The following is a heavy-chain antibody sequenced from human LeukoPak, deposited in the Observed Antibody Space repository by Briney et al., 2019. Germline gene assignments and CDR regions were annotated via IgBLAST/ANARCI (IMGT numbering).Heavy chain of an antibody. CDR2: ISSSSTI. CDR3: AREGFLTGSD. V-gene: IGHV3-48*02. Sequence: GGSLRLSCAASGFTFSSYSMNWVRQAPGKGLEWVSYISSSSTIYYADSVKGRFTISRDNAKNSLYLQMNSLRDEDTAVYYCAREGFLTGSDWGQGTLVTVSS. D-gene: IGHD3-9*01. CDR1: GFTFSSYS. J-gene: IGHJ4*02.